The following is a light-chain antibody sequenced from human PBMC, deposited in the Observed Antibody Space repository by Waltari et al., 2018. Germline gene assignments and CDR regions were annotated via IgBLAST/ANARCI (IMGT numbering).Light chain of an antibody. CDR2: AAT. V-gene: IGKV1-17*01. Sequence: DIQMTQSPSSLSASVGDTVTITCRASQGISSYLNWFQQKPGKAPKLLMYAATTLQSGVPSRFSGSGSGTDVTLTISSLQPEDFAVYYCLQHKSYPYTFGQGTKVEI. J-gene: IGKJ2*01. CDR1: QGISSY. CDR3: LQHKSYPYT.